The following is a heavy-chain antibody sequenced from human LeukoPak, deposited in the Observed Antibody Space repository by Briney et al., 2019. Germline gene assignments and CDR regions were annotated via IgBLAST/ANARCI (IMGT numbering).Heavy chain of an antibody. CDR2: ISSGSNTI. CDR1: GFIFSTYS. Sequence: GGSLRPSCAASGFIFSTYSMNWVRQAPGKGLEWVSYISSGSNTIYYADSVKGRFTISRDNAENTLYLQMNSLGAEDTAVYYCARDDHYNYYYMDVWGKGTTVTVSS. CDR3: ARDDHYNYYYMDV. V-gene: IGHV3-48*01. J-gene: IGHJ6*03.